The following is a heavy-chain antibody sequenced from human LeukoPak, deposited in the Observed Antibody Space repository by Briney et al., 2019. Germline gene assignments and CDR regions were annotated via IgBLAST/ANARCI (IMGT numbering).Heavy chain of an antibody. CDR3: AKDDNSWSLDY. V-gene: IGHV3-7*01. CDR1: GFTFSHYW. J-gene: IGHJ4*02. CDR2: IKQDGSQK. D-gene: IGHD6-13*01. Sequence: GGSLRLSCAASGFTFSHYWMSWVRQAPGKGLERVASIKQDGSQKYYGDSVKGRFTISRDNAKNSLYLQMNSLRAEDTAFYYCAKDDNSWSLDYWGQGTQVTVSS.